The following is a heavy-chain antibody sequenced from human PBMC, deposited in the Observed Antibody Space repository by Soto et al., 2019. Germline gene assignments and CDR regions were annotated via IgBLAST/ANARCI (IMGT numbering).Heavy chain of an antibody. CDR1: GGSISSGDYY. V-gene: IGHV4-30-4*01. D-gene: IGHD6-13*01. Sequence: PSETLSLTCTVSGGSISSGDYYWSWIRQPPGKGLEWIGYIYYSGRTYYNPSLKSRVTISVDTSKNQFSLKLSSVTAADTAVYYCARESIISASSPKGYFQHWGQGTLVTVSS. J-gene: IGHJ1*01. CDR2: IYYSGRT. CDR3: ARESIISASSPKGYFQH.